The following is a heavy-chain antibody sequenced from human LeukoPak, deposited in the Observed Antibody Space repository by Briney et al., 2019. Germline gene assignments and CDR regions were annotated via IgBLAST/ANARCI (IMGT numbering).Heavy chain of an antibody. J-gene: IGHJ4*02. D-gene: IGHD6-19*01. V-gene: IGHV3-23*01. CDR2: ISGRDDNT. CDR1: GFTFSTYG. CDR3: AKRVAYSSGYYWDY. Sequence: GGSLRLSCAASGFTFSTYGMTWVRQAPGKGLERVSAISGRDDNTYYADSVKGRFSISRDNSKNTVHLQMNSLRVEDTAVFYCAKRVAYSSGYYWDYWGQGTLVTVSS.